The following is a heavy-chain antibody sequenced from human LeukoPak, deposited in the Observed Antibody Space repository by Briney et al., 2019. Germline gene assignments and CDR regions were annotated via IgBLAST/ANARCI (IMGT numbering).Heavy chain of an antibody. D-gene: IGHD3-22*01. CDR1: GITLSNYG. Sequence: GGSLRLSCAVSGITLSNYGMSGVRQAPGKGLDGVAGISWCGGRRNYAHAVNGGFTISRDNAKNTLFLQMNSLRAEDTAVYFCAKRGVVIRVILVGFHKEAYYFDSWGQGALVTVSS. CDR2: ISWCGGRR. V-gene: IGHV3-23*01. CDR3: AKRGVVIRVILVGFHKEAYYFDS. J-gene: IGHJ4*02.